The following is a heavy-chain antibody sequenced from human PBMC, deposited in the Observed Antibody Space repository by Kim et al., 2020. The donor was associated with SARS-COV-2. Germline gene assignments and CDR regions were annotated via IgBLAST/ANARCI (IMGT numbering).Heavy chain of an antibody. D-gene: IGHD4-17*01. CDR3: ARTTVTTENWFDP. J-gene: IGHJ5*02. V-gene: IGHV1-69*02. Sequence: AQKFQGRVTITADKSTSTAYMELSSLRSEDTAVYYCARTTVTTENWFDPWGQGTLVTVSS.